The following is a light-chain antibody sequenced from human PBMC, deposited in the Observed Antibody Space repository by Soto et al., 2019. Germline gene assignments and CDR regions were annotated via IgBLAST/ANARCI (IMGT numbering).Light chain of an antibody. J-gene: IGKJ1*01. Sequence: EIVMTHSPATLSVSPWERATLSCRASQSVSSNLAWYQQKPGQAPRLLIYGASTRATGIPARFSGSGSGTEFTLTISSLQSEDFAVYYCQQYNNWPQKFGQGTKVDIK. CDR3: QQYNNWPQK. V-gene: IGKV3-15*01. CDR1: QSVSSN. CDR2: GAS.